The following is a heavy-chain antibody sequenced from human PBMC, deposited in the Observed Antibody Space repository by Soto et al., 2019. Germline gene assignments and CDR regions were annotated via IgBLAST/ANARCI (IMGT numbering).Heavy chain of an antibody. CDR2: IIPLFDAT. Sequence: QLQLVQSGAEVRKPGSLVKVSCKASGGTCTTYDISWVRQAPGQRHQWMGGIIPLFDATKYGQKFQGRVTITADKSTGTAYMELSSLRSEDTAMYYCARDRSSSWYNGTFYFDSWGQGTLVTVSS. V-gene: IGHV1-69*06. CDR1: GGTCTTYD. J-gene: IGHJ4*02. D-gene: IGHD6-19*01. CDR3: ARDRSSSWYNGTFYFDS.